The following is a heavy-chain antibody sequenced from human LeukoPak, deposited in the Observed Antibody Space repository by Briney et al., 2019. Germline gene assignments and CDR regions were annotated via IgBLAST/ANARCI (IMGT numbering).Heavy chain of an antibody. CDR1: GGSISSGSYY. J-gene: IGHJ4*02. CDR2: IYTSGST. CDR3: ARLPGRRAARHIDY. Sequence: PSETLSLTCTVSGGSISSGSYYWSWIRQPAGKGLEWIGRIYTSGSTNYNPSLKSRVTISVDTSKNQFSLKLSSVTAADTAVYYCARLPGRRAARHIDYWGQGTLVTVSS. V-gene: IGHV4-61*02. D-gene: IGHD6-6*01.